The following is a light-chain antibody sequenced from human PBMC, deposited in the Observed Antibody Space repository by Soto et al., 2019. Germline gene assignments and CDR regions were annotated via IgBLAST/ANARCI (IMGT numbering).Light chain of an antibody. J-gene: IGLJ1*01. CDR3: CSFAGSYTLYV. CDR1: SSDVGGYSY. V-gene: IGLV2-11*01. Sequence: QAVVTQPASVSGSPGQSVTISCTGTSSDVGGYSYVSWFQQHPGKAPKLMIYDVSKRPSGVPDRFSGSKSGNTASLTISGLQAEDEADYYCCSFAGSYTLYVFGTGTQLTVL. CDR2: DVS.